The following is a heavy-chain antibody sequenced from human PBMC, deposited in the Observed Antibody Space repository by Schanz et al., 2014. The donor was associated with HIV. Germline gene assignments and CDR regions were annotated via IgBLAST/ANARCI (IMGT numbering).Heavy chain of an antibody. CDR3: VRVRSPRVKIVVVMDYYYYAMDV. CDR1: GFTFSSYS. Sequence: EVQLVESGGGLVKPGGSLRLSCAASGFTFSSYSMNWVRQAPGKGLEWVSSISSSSSYIYYADSMKGRFTISRDNAKNSLYLQMNSLRAEDTAVDYCVRVRSPRVKIVVVMDYYYYAMDVWGQGTTVTVSS. D-gene: IGHD3-22*01. CDR2: ISSSSSYI. V-gene: IGHV3-21*01. J-gene: IGHJ6*02.